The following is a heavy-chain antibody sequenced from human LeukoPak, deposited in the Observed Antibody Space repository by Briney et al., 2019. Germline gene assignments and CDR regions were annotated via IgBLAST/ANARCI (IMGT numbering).Heavy chain of an antibody. CDR1: GYTFTGYY. Sequence: ASVKVSCTASGYTFTGYYMHWVRQAPGQGLEWMGWINPNSGGTNYAQKFQGRVTMTRDTSISTAYMELSRLRSDDTAVYYCARGPRLTAMVGNYYYYMDVWGKGTTVTVSS. CDR3: ARGPRLTAMVGNYYYYMDV. CDR2: INPNSGGT. D-gene: IGHD5-18*01. V-gene: IGHV1-2*02. J-gene: IGHJ6*03.